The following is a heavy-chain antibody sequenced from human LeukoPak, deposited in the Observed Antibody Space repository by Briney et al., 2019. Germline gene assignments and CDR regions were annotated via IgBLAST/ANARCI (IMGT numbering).Heavy chain of an antibody. CDR3: ARALRGGNSYGYLDS. V-gene: IGHV4-59*11. CDR2: IYYSGST. CDR1: GGSLSTHH. Sequence: PSETLSLTCVVSGGSLSTHHWSWIRQSPGKGLEWIGYIYYSGSTNYNPSLKSRVTISVDMSKNQFSLKLRSVTAADTAVYYCARALRGGNSYGYLDSWGQGSLVTVSS. D-gene: IGHD5-18*01. J-gene: IGHJ4*02.